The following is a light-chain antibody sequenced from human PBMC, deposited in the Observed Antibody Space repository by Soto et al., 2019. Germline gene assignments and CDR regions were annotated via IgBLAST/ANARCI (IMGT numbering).Light chain of an antibody. CDR2: GAS. Sequence: EIVLTQSPGTLSSSPGERATLSCRASQSVTSSYLAWYQQKPGQSPRLLIDGASSMDTGIPHRFSGSGSGTDFTLTISRLEPEDLAVYYCQQYCSSPYTVGQGTKLEIK. CDR1: QSVTSSY. V-gene: IGKV3-20*01. CDR3: QQYCSSPYT. J-gene: IGKJ2*01.